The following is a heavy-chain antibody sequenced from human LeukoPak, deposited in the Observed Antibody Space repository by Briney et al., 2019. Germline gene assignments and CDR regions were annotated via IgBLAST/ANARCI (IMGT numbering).Heavy chain of an antibody. CDR1: GFTFGRYG. CDR3: AREMGSVYFDY. D-gene: IGHD3-10*01. V-gene: IGHV3-33*01. J-gene: IGHJ4*02. Sequence: PGESRRLSWAASGFTFGRYGMRWVLQAAGKGLEWVALVSYDGSNKDYADSVKGRFTISRDNSKNTVYLQINSLRAEDTAVYYCAREMGSVYFDYWGQGTLVTVSS. CDR2: VSYDGSNK.